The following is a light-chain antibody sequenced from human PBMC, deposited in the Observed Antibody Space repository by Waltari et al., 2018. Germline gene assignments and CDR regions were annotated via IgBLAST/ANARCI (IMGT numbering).Light chain of an antibody. Sequence: DIQMTQSPSSLSASVADRVTMTCRASQDIRNWLAWYQQKPGKAANLLIYATSSLQTGVPSRFSGSGAGTEFTLTISSLQPEDFATYYCQQANSFPITFGPGTKVDFK. CDR2: ATS. CDR1: QDIRNW. CDR3: QQANSFPIT. J-gene: IGKJ3*01. V-gene: IGKV1-12*01.